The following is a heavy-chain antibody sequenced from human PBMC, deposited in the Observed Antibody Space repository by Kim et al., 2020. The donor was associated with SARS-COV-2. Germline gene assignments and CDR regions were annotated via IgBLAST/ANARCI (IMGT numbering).Heavy chain of an antibody. D-gene: IGHD2-15*01. V-gene: IGHV3-23*01. CDR2: ISGSGGST. CDR3: AKFEDCSGGSCYSFQH. Sequence: GGSLRLSCAASGFTFSSYAMSWVRQAPGKGLEWVSAISGSGGSTYYADSVKGRFTISRDNSKNTLYLQMNSLRAEDTAVYYCAKFEDCSGGSCYSFQHWGQGTLVTVSS. CDR1: GFTFSSYA. J-gene: IGHJ1*01.